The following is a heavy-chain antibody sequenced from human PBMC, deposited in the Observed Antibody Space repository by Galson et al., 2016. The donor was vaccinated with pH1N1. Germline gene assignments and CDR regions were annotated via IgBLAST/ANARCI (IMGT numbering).Heavy chain of an antibody. J-gene: IGHJ4*02. CDR2: ISYDGSIK. CDR1: GFMFSNYG. CDR3: AKDPGSGYDYVYFDY. V-gene: IGHV3-30*18. Sequence: SLRLSCAASGFMFSNYGMHWVRQAPGKGLEWVALISYDGSIKYYADSVKGRFTISRDNSKSTLYLQLNSLRPEDTSLYYCAKDPGSGYDYVYFDYWGQGTPVTVSS. D-gene: IGHD5-12*01.